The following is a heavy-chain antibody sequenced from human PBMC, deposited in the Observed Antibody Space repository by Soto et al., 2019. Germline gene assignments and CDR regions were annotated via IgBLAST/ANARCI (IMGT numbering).Heavy chain of an antibody. CDR2: IYWDDDK. CDR1: GFSLSTSGVGVG. Sequence: QITLKESGPTLVKPTQTLTLTCTFSGFSLSTSGVGVGVGWIRQPPGKALEWLALIYWDDDKLYSPSLKTRVTITKDTSKTQVVLTMPNMDPVDTATYYCARWGSSRLDYWGQGTLVTVSS. J-gene: IGHJ4*02. D-gene: IGHD3-16*02. CDR3: ARWGSSRLDY. V-gene: IGHV2-5*02.